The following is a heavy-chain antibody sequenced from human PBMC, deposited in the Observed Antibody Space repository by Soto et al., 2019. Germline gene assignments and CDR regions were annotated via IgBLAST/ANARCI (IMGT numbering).Heavy chain of an antibody. CDR3: ATRYCSGGSCYPNWFDP. D-gene: IGHD2-15*01. J-gene: IGHJ5*02. V-gene: IGHV4-34*01. CDR2: INHSGST. CDR1: GGSFSGYY. Sequence: SETLSLTCAVYGGSFSGYYWSWIRQPPGKGLEWIGEINHSGSTNYNPSLKSRVTISVDTSTNQFSLKLSSVTAADTAVYYCATRYCSGGSCYPNWFDPWGQGTLVTVSS.